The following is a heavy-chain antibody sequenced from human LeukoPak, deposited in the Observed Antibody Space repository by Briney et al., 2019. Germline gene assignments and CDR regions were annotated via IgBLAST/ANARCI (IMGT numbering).Heavy chain of an antibody. CDR2: MNPNTGKS. CDR1: GYTFANYD. J-gene: IGHJ5*02. V-gene: IGHV1-8*01. CDR3: ARKSCTSTSCLHP. D-gene: IGHD2-2*01. Sequence: ASVKVSCKASGYTFANYDINWVRQAAGQGLEWMAWMNPNTGKSGFAQGFQGRITMTRDSSTDTAYMELTSLGTKDTAVYYCARKSCTSTSCLHPWGQGTLVTVSS.